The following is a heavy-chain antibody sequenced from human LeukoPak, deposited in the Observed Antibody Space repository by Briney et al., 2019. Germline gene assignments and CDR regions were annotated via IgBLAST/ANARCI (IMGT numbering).Heavy chain of an antibody. CDR1: GFTFSSYA. Sequence: GGSLRLSCAASGFTFSSYAMSWVRQAPGKGLEWVSAISGSGGGTYYADSVKGRFTISRDNSKSTLYVQMNSLRAEDTAVYYCARDTYYGSGTGDAFDIWGQGTMVTVSS. CDR3: ARDTYYGSGTGDAFDI. J-gene: IGHJ3*02. D-gene: IGHD3-10*01. CDR2: ISGSGGGT. V-gene: IGHV3-23*01.